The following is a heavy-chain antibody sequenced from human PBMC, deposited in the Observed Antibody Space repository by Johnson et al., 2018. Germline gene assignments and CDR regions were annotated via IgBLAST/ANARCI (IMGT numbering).Heavy chain of an antibody. J-gene: IGHJ6*03. V-gene: IGHV3-30*18. CDR2: ISYDGSKK. D-gene: IGHD3-3*01. CDR1: GFTFSNYG. Sequence: QVQLVQSGGGVVQPGRSLRLSCAASGFTFSNYGMHWVRQAPGKGLEWVALISYDGSKKYYADSVKGRFIISRDNSKNTLSLQMNSLRAEETAVYYCAKDGNSDFWSGYYTDRIDYYYYMDVWGKGTTVTVSS. CDR3: AKDGNSDFWSGYYTDRIDYYYYMDV.